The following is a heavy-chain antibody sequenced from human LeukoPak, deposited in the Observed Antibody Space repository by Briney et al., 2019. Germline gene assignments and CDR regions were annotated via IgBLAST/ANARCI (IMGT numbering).Heavy chain of an antibody. V-gene: IGHV3-23*01. CDR2: ISGSGGST. CDR3: ARGGRGSAAVVAPRSFDI. D-gene: IGHD3-22*01. J-gene: IGHJ3*02. CDR1: GFTFSSYA. Sequence: QPGGSLRLSCAASGFTFSSYAMSWVRQAPGKGLEWVSAISGSGGSTYYADSVKGRFTISRDNSKNTLYLQMNSLRAEDSALYYCARGGRGSAAVVAPRSFDIWGQGTMVTVSS.